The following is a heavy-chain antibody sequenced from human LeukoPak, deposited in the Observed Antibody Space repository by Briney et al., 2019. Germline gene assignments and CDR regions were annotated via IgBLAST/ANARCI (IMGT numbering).Heavy chain of an antibody. J-gene: IGHJ4*02. CDR2: INPNSGGT. CDR1: GYTFTSYA. D-gene: IGHD3-22*01. Sequence: GASVKVSCKASGYTFTSYAMNWVRQAPGQGLEWMGWINPNSGGTNYAQKFQGRVTMTRDTSISTAYMELSRLRSDDTAVYYCARATDSSGYYSEDFDYWGQGTLVTVSS. CDR3: ARATDSSGYYSEDFDY. V-gene: IGHV1-2*02.